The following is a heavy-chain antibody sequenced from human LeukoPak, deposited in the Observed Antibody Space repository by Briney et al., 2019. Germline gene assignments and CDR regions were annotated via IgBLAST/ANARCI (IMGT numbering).Heavy chain of an antibody. CDR1: GGSIRGYY. V-gene: IGHV4-59*01. Sequence: SETLSLTCTVSGGSIRGYYWSWIRQPPGKGLEWIGYIYYSGSTNYNPSLKSRVTISVDTSKNQFSLKLSSVTAADTAVYYCAREAGTGPGDDAFDIWGQGTMVTVSS. D-gene: IGHD1-7*01. CDR3: AREAGTGPGDDAFDI. CDR2: IYYSGST. J-gene: IGHJ3*02.